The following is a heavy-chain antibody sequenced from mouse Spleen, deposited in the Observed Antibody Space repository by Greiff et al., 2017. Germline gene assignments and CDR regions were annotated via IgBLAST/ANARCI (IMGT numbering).Heavy chain of an antibody. CDR2: IWRGGST. V-gene: IGHV2-5*01. CDR1: GFSLTSYG. Sequence: VQLQQSGPGLVQPSQSLSITCTVSGFSLTSYGVHWVRQSPGKGLEWLGVIWRGGSTDYNAAFMSRLSITKDNSKSQVFFKMNSLQADDTAIYYCAKIHYYGYGAMDYWGQGTSVTVSS. D-gene: IGHD1-2*01. J-gene: IGHJ4*01. CDR3: AKIHYYGYGAMDY.